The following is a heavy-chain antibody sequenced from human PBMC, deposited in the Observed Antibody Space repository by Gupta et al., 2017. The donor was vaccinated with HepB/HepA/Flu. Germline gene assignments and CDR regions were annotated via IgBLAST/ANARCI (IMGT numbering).Heavy chain of an antibody. J-gene: IGHJ4*02. Sequence: QLQLQASGPGLVKPSETLSLTCSVSGGSISNSNYYWDWIRQPPGKVLEWLGSSSHDGTTDYNPSLKRRVTISADTSKNQVSRKVTSVSAADTAVYYCARRETFDSFDSWGQGILVTVSS. CDR2: SSHDGTT. CDR3: ARRETFDSFDS. V-gene: IGHV4-39*01. CDR1: GGSISNSNYY.